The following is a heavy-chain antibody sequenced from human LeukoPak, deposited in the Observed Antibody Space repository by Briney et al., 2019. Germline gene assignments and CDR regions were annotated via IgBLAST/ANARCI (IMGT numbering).Heavy chain of an antibody. CDR2: IYPGDSDT. CDR1: GYSFTSYW. V-gene: IGHV5-51*01. D-gene: IGHD3-3*01. Sequence: GESLKISCKGSGYSFTSYWIGWVRQMPGKGLEWMGIIYPGDSDTRYSPSLQGQVTISADKSISTAYLQWSSLKASDTAMYYCARLGLGYDFWSGGTFDYWGQGTLVTVSS. J-gene: IGHJ4*02. CDR3: ARLGLGYDFWSGGTFDY.